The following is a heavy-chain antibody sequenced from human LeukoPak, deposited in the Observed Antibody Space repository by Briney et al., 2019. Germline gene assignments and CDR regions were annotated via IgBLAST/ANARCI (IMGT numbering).Heavy chain of an antibody. CDR2: INHSGST. V-gene: IGHV4-34*01. D-gene: IGHD3-22*01. J-gene: IGHJ4*02. CDR3: ARDRYYYDSSGYYYYLDY. Sequence: SETLSLTCAVYGGSFSGYYWSWIRQPPGKGLEWIGEINHSGSTNYNPSLKSRVTMSVDTSKNQFSLKLSSVTAADTAVYYCARDRYYYDSSGYYYYLDYWGQGTLVTVSS. CDR1: GGSFSGYY.